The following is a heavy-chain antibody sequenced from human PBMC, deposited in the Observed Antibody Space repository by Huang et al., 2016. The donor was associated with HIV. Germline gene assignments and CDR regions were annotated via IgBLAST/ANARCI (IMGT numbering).Heavy chain of an antibody. CDR3: AKRGGAWGSPYAFDL. J-gene: IGHJ3*01. V-gene: IGHV1-69*13. Sequence: QVQLVQSGAEVRKPGSSVKVSCRASGGSFNNFGINWVRQAPGQGRGWMGGIIPRFGTRNDAQRFQGRVTITADETTGVVYMELSSLRSDDTAVYFCAKRGGAWGSPYAFDLWGPGTMVTVSS. CDR2: IIPRFGTR. CDR1: GGSFNNFG. D-gene: IGHD3-16*01.